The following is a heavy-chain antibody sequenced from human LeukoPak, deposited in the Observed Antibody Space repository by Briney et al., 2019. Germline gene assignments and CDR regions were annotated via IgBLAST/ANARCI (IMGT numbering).Heavy chain of an antibody. CDR2: LWYDGSNK. CDR3: ARAGTVNPNGAEFYYYYYYMDG. J-gene: IGHJ6*03. CDR1: GFTVSSHG. V-gene: IGHV3-33*01. D-gene: IGHD4-11*01. Sequence: ALSLRLSCAASGFTVSSHGMQWVRQAQGKGLEWVAVLWYDGSNKYYAYSGKGRFTICRDNSKNTLNLQMNSLRAEDTDVYYCARAGTVNPNGAEFYYYYYYMDGWVKGSTLTVSS.